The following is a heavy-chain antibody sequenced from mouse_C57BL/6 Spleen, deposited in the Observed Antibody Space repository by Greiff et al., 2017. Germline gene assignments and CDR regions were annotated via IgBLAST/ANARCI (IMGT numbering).Heavy chain of an antibody. Sequence: QVQLQQPGAELVKPGASVKLSCKASGYTFTSYWMHWVKQRPGQGLEWIGMIHPNRGSTNYNEKFKSKATLTVDKSSSTAYMQLSSLTSEDSAVYYCARSKFITTVVATNYYAMDYWGQGTSVTVSS. V-gene: IGHV1-64*01. CDR3: ARSKFITTVVATNYYAMDY. CDR1: GYTFTSYW. D-gene: IGHD1-1*01. CDR2: IHPNRGST. J-gene: IGHJ4*01.